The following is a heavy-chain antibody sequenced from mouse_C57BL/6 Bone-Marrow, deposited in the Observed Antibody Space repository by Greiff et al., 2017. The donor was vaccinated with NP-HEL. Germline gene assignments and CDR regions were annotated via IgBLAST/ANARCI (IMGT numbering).Heavy chain of an antibody. V-gene: IGHV14-3*01. CDR1: GFNIKNTY. J-gene: IGHJ3*01. Sequence: VQLQQSVAELVRPGASVKLSCIASGFNIKNTYMHWVKQRPEQGLEWIGRIDPANGNTKYAPKFQGKATITADTSSNTAYLQLSSLTSEDTAIYYSARGAIYYDYDSAWFAYWGQGTLVTVSA. CDR2: IDPANGNT. D-gene: IGHD2-4*01. CDR3: ARGAIYYDYDSAWFAY.